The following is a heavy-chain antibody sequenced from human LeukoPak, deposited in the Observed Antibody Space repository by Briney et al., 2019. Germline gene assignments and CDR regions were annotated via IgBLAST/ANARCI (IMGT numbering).Heavy chain of an antibody. J-gene: IGHJ4*02. D-gene: IGHD6-6*01. CDR2: ISSSSSYI. CDR1: GFTFSSYS. Sequence: PGGSLRLSCAASGFTFSSYSMNWVRQAPGKGLEWVSSISSSSSYIYYADSVKGRFTISRDNAKNSLYLQMNSLRAEDTAVYYCAREEAARPPALGYWGQGTLVTVFS. V-gene: IGHV3-21*01. CDR3: AREEAARPPALGY.